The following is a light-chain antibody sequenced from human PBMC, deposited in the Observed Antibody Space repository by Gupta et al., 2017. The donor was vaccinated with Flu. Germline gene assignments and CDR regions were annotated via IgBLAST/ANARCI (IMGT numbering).Light chain of an antibody. CDR2: LGS. Sequence: DIVMTQSPLSLSVTPGEAASTSCTSSQSLLYRNGDNYLNWYLQKPGQSPQILIYLGSNRASGVPDRFSGSGSGTDFTLNISRVEAEDVGVYYCRHAQRIPWTFGQGTKVEMK. V-gene: IGKV2-28*01. J-gene: IGKJ1*01. CDR1: QSLLYRNGDNY. CDR3: RHAQRIPWT.